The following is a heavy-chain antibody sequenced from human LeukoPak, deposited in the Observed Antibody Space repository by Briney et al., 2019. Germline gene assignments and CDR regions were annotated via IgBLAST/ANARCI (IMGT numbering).Heavy chain of an antibody. D-gene: IGHD1-26*01. CDR2: IKQDGSEK. V-gene: IGHV3-7*01. Sequence: PGGSLRLSCVASGFTFSSYWMSWVRQAPGKGLEWVANIKQDGSEKYYVDSVKGRFTISRDNAKNSLYLQMNSLRAEDTAVYYCARLSGSYWGWFDPWGQGTQVTVSS. CDR3: ARLSGSYWGWFDP. CDR1: GFTFSSYW. J-gene: IGHJ5*02.